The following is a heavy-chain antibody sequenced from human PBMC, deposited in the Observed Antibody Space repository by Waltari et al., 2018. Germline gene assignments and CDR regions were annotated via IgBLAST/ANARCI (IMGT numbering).Heavy chain of an antibody. J-gene: IGHJ4*02. CDR1: GFSFSSWY. Sequence: DVLLVESGGDLVQPGGSLRLSCAASGFSFSSWYMSWFRQAPGKGIEWVANMNQDGSEKNYVDSVKGRFTISRDNAKNSLSLQRNSLRVEDTAVYYCARAPKRTSSEVDYWGQGTLVTVSS. CDR3: ARAPKRTSSEVDY. CDR2: MNQDGSEK. V-gene: IGHV3-7*01. D-gene: IGHD6-19*01.